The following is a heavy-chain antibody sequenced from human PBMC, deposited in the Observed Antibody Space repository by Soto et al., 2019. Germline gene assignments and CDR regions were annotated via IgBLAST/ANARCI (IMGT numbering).Heavy chain of an antibody. J-gene: IGHJ4*02. Sequence: SETLSLTCTVSGGSISSGDSYWNWIRQSPGKGLEWIGYIYYSGSTDYNPSLKSRVTISVDTSKNQFSLKLNSVTAADTATYFCARMPTFNSPAPFDYWGQGALVTVSS. V-gene: IGHV4-30-4*01. D-gene: IGHD2-2*01. CDR2: IYYSGST. CDR1: GGSISSGDSY. CDR3: ARMPTFNSPAPFDY.